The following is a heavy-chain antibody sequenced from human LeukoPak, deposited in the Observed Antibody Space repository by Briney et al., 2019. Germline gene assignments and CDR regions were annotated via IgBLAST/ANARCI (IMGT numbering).Heavy chain of an antibody. V-gene: IGHV3-66*01. J-gene: IGHJ4*02. Sequence: AGGSLRLSCAASGFTVSSNYMSWVRQAPGKGLEWVSVIYSGGSTYYADSVKGRFTISRDNSKNTLYLQMNSLRAEDTAVYYCARAAGHLDWLLNYWGQGTLVTVSS. D-gene: IGHD3-9*01. CDR3: ARAAGHLDWLLNY. CDR2: IYSGGST. CDR1: GFTVSSNY.